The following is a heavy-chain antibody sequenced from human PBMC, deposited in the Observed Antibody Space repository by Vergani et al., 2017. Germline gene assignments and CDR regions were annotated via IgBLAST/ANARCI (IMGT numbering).Heavy chain of an antibody. CDR2: INHSGST. CDR3: ARGRYCSSTSCYTTNYYYMDV. CDR1: GRSFSGYY. Sequence: QVQLQQWGAGLLKPSETLSLTCAVYGRSFSGYYWSWFRQPPGKGVEWIGEINHSGSTNYTPSLKSRVTISVDTSKNQFSLKLSSVTAADTAVYYCARGRYCSSTSCYTTNYYYMDVWGKGSTVTVSS. J-gene: IGHJ6*03. V-gene: IGHV4-34*01. D-gene: IGHD2-2*02.